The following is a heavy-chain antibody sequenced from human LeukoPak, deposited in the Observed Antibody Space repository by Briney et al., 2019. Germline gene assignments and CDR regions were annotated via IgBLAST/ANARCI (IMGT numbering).Heavy chain of an antibody. CDR3: ARPLGWNERGALFDL. CDR2: INHSGST. CDR1: GGSFSGYY. D-gene: IGHD1-1*01. V-gene: IGHV4-34*01. Sequence: SETLSLTCAVYGGSFSGYYWSWIRQPPGKGLEWIGEINHSGSTDYNPSLKSRVTISVDTSKNQFSLKLSSVTAADTAVYYCARPLGWNERGALFDLWGRGTLVTVSS. J-gene: IGHJ2*01.